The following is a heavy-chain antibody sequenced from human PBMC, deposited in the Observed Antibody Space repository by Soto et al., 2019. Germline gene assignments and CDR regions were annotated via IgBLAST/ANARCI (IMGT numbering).Heavy chain of an antibody. D-gene: IGHD3-16*01. CDR1: GGTFSSYA. J-gene: IGHJ4*02. Sequence: QVQLVQSGAEVKKPGSSVKVSCKASGGTFSSYAISWVRQAPGQGLEWMGGIIPIFGTANYAQKFQGRVTITPDGTTGTAYLELSSLGSEETAVYYCAGLGDGPGGHLGQGTLVTVSS. V-gene: IGHV1-69*01. CDR2: IIPIFGTA. CDR3: AGLGDGPGGH.